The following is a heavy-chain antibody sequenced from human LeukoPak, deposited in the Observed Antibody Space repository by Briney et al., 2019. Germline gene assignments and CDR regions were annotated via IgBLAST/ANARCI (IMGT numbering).Heavy chain of an antibody. J-gene: IGHJ4*02. V-gene: IGHV1-2*06. Sequence: ASVKVSCKASGHTFTDYYMHWVRQAPGQGLEWMGRINPNSGGTNYAQKFQGRVTMTRDTSISTASMELSSLRSDDTAVYYCTRSDYDTSGEFDYWGQGTLVTVSS. CDR2: INPNSGGT. CDR1: GHTFTDYY. D-gene: IGHD3-22*01. CDR3: TRSDYDTSGEFDY.